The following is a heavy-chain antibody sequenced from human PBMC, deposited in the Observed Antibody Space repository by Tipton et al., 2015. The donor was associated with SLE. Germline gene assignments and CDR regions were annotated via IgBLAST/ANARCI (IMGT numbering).Heavy chain of an antibody. CDR2: IRGDGSAT. CDR3: ALQRGYSYGFDY. D-gene: IGHD5-18*01. CDR1: GFTFSSYA. Sequence: SLRLSCAASGFTFSSYAMSWVRQAPGKGLEWVSAIRGDGSATFYADSVRGRFTISRDNSKNTLYLQMHSLRAEDTAVYYCALQRGYSYGFDYWGQGTLVTVSS. J-gene: IGHJ4*02. V-gene: IGHV3-23*01.